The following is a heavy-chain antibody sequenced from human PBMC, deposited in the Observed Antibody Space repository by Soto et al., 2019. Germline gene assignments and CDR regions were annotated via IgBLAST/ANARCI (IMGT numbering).Heavy chain of an antibody. CDR1: SGSISSSLYY. Sequence: SETLSLTCSVSSGSISSSLYYWGWIRQPPGKGLEWIGTIYSTVSTHYNPSLKSRVTISVATCKNQFSLKLNSVTAADTAVYYCARLPYYDTPPVTFDIWGQGAMVTVSS. J-gene: IGHJ3*02. CDR2: IYSTVST. V-gene: IGHV4-39*01. D-gene: IGHD3-22*01. CDR3: ARLPYYDTPPVTFDI.